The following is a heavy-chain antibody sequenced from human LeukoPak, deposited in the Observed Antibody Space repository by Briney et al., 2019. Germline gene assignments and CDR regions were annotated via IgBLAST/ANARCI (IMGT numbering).Heavy chain of an antibody. Sequence: GASVKVSCKASGYTFTSYYMHWVRQAPRQGLEWMGIINPSGGSTSYAQKFQGRVTMTRDTSTRTVYMELSSLRSEDPAVYYCARDPTMVRGVAPFDYWGQGALVTVSS. CDR3: ARDPTMVRGVAPFDY. D-gene: IGHD3-10*01. CDR1: GYTFTSYY. CDR2: INPSGGST. J-gene: IGHJ4*02. V-gene: IGHV1-46*01.